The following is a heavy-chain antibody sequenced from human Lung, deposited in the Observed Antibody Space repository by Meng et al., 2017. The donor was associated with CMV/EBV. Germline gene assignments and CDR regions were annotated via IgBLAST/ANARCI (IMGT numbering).Heavy chain of an antibody. D-gene: IGHD2-2*01. Sequence: NSRSNWGRWVRQPPGKGLEWIGEIYHSGSTNYNPSLKSRVTISVDKFKNQFSLKLSSVTAADTAVYYWARDFSDIVVVPAAMGGFDPWGQGTLVTVSS. CDR2: IYHSGST. CDR3: ARDFSDIVVVPAAMGGFDP. J-gene: IGHJ5*02. CDR1: NSRSNW. V-gene: IGHV4-4*02.